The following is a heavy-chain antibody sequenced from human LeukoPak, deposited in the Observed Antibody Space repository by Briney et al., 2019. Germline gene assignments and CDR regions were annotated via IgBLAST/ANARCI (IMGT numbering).Heavy chain of an antibody. CDR3: ARGGSQGSGYYYRHPRGLDY. J-gene: IGHJ4*02. Sequence: SETLSLTCAVYGGSSSGYYWSWIRPPPGKGLEWIGEINHSGSTNYNPSLKSRVTISVDTSKNQFSLKLSSVTAADTAVYYCARGGSQGSGYYYRHPRGLDYWGQGTLVTVSS. CDR2: INHSGST. V-gene: IGHV4-34*01. CDR1: GGSSSGYY. D-gene: IGHD3-22*01.